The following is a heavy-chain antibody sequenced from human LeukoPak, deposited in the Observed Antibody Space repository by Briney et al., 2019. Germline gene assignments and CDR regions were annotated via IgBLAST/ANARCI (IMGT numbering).Heavy chain of an antibody. Sequence: PGGSLRLSCAASGFTFSDYYMNWVRQAPGKGLEWVSSISSSSSYIYYADSVKGRFTISRDNAKNSLYLQMNSLRAEDTAVYYCARPLWFGELLYAFDIWGQGTMVTVSS. V-gene: IGHV3-21*01. CDR1: GFTFSDYY. D-gene: IGHD3-10*01. J-gene: IGHJ3*02. CDR3: ARPLWFGELLYAFDI. CDR2: ISSSSSYI.